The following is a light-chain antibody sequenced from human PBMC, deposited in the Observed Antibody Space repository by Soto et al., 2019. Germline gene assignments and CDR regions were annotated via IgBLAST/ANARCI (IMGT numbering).Light chain of an antibody. J-gene: IGKJ2*01. V-gene: IGKV2-28*01. CDR3: MQALLTPYT. CDR2: LGS. Sequence: DIVMTQSPLSLPVTPGEPASISCRSSQSLLQSNGYNYLDWYLQKPGQSPQLLIYLGSTRSSGVPDRFSGSGSGTDFTLKISRVEAEDVGVYYCMQALLTPYTFGQGTKVDIK. CDR1: QSLLQSNGYNY.